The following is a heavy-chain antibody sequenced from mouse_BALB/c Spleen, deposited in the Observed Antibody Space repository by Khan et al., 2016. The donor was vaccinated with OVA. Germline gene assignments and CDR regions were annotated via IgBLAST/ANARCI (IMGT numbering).Heavy chain of an antibody. V-gene: IGHV1-63*02. CDR1: GYTFINYW. CDR2: IYPGGGYT. Sequence: QVQLQQSGAELVRPGTSVKMSCKAAGYTFINYWIGWVKQRPGHGLEWIGDIYPGGGYTNYNEKFKGKATLTADTSSSTAYMQLSSLTSGDSVIYYCARRGGARATWDYFDYWGQGTTLTVSS. D-gene: IGHD3-1*01. J-gene: IGHJ2*01. CDR3: ARRGGARATWDYFDY.